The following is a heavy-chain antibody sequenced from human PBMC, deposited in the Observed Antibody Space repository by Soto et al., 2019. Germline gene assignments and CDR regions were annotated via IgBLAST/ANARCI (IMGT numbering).Heavy chain of an antibody. Sequence: SVKVSCKASGGTFSSYTISWVRQAPGQGLEWMGRIIPILGIANYAQKFQGRVTITADKSTSTAYMELSSLRSEDTAVYYCASCAPPVSGGSGYPAEYFQHWGQGTLVIVSS. CDR2: IIPILGIA. J-gene: IGHJ1*01. V-gene: IGHV1-69*02. CDR3: ASCAPPVSGGSGYPAEYFQH. CDR1: GGTFSSYT. D-gene: IGHD2-15*01.